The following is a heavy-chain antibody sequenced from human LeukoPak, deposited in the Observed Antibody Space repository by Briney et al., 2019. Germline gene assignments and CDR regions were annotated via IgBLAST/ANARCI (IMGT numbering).Heavy chain of an antibody. J-gene: IGHJ4*02. D-gene: IGHD3-10*01. V-gene: IGHV4-34*01. CDR2: INHSGST. CDR3: ARGPVWGVRAFDY. CDR1: GGSISHSASY. Sequence: SETLSLTCTVSGGSISHSASYWALIRQSPGKGLEWIGEINHSGSTNYNPSLKSRVTISVDTSKNQFSLKLSSVTAADTAVYYCARGPVWGVRAFDYWGQGTLVTVSS.